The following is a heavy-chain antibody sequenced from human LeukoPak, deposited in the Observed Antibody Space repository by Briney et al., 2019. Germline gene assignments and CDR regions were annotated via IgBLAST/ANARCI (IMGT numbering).Heavy chain of an antibody. Sequence: GGSLRLSCAASGFIFSSYWMHWVRQVPGKGLVWVSRINSDGSSTSYVDSVKGRFTISRDNARNSLYLQMNSLRAEDTAVYYCTRDASGWSTYWGQGTLVTVSS. CDR2: INSDGSST. J-gene: IGHJ4*02. CDR1: GFIFSSYW. D-gene: IGHD6-19*01. V-gene: IGHV3-74*01. CDR3: TRDASGWSTY.